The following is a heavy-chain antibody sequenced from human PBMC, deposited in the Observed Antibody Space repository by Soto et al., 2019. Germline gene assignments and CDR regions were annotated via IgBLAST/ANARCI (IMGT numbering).Heavy chain of an antibody. J-gene: IGHJ6*03. V-gene: IGHV1-18*01. CDR3: ASGYCSGGSCYSGSYYYYMDV. CDR1: GYTFTSYG. Sequence: ASVKVSCKASGYTFTSYGISWVRQAPGQGLEWMGWISAYNGNTNYAQKLQGRVTMTTDTSTSTAYMELRSLRSDDTAVYYCASGYCSGGSCYSGSYYYYMDVWGKGTTVTVSS. CDR2: ISAYNGNT. D-gene: IGHD2-15*01.